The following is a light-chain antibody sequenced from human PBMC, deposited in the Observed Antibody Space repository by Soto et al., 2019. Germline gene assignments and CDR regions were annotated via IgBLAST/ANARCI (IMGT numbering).Light chain of an antibody. CDR1: QSVASTY. CDR2: GAS. CDR3: QHYGDSSYT. J-gene: IGKJ2*01. Sequence: DIVLTQSPGTLSLSPGERATLSCRASQSVASTYLAWYQQKPGQAPRLLIYGASSRATGIPDRFTGSGSGTDFTLTISRLEPEDFAVYSCQHYGDSSYTFGQGTKLEIK. V-gene: IGKV3-20*01.